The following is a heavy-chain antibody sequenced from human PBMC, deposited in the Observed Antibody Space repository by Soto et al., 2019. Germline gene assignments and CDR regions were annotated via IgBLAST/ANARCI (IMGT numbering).Heavy chain of an antibody. CDR3: ARDGRIRRPDWYFDL. D-gene: IGHD2-15*01. CDR1: GLTFSSYE. J-gene: IGHJ2*01. V-gene: IGHV3-48*03. Sequence: GGSLRLSCAASGLTFSSYEMKWVRHAPGKGLEWVSYISRSGSTIYYADSVKGRVTISRDNAKNSLYLQMNSLRAEDTAVYYCARDGRIRRPDWYFDLWGRGTLVTVSS. CDR2: ISRSGSTI.